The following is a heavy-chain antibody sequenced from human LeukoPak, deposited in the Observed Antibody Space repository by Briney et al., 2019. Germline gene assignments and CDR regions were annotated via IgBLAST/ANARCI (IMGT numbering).Heavy chain of an antibody. CDR1: GFTVSSNY. J-gene: IGHJ4*02. CDR3: ARDHNSDYDLFDY. Sequence: GGSLRLSCAASGFTVSSNYMSWVRQAPGKGLEWVGFIRSKAYGGTIEYAASVKGRFTISRDDSKNIAYLQLNSLKTEDTAVYYCARDHNSDYDLFDYWGQGTLVTVSS. D-gene: IGHD5-12*01. CDR2: IRSKAYGGTI. V-gene: IGHV3-71*01.